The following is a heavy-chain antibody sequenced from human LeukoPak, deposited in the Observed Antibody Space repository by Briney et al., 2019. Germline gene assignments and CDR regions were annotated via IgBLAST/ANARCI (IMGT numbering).Heavy chain of an antibody. CDR3: AREDCSSTSCYRDLDC. Sequence: GGSLRLSCAASGFTFSDYYMSWIRQAPGKGLEWVSYISSSSNTIHYADSVKGRFTISRDNAKNSLYLQMNSLRAEDTAVYYCAREDCSSTSCYRDLDCWGQGTLVTVSS. CDR2: ISSSSNTI. J-gene: IGHJ4*02. V-gene: IGHV3-11*04. CDR1: GFTFSDYY. D-gene: IGHD2-2*01.